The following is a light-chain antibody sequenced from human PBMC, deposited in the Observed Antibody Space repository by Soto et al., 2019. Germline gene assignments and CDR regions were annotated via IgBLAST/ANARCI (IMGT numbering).Light chain of an antibody. V-gene: IGLV1-40*01. CDR3: QCYYGGLSGDV. CDR2: GNS. Sequence: QAVVTQPPSVSGAPGQRVTISCSGSSSNIGAGHDVHWYQQLPGTAPKLLIYGNSNRPSGVPDRFSGSKSGTSASLAITGRQPEEEAADHYQCYYGGLSGDVFGTGTKLTVL. CDR1: SSNIGAGHD. J-gene: IGLJ1*01.